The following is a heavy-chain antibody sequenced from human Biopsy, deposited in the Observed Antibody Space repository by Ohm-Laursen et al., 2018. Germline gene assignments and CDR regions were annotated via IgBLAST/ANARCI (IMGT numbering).Heavy chain of an antibody. CDR3: ARDYDTSGYYYVS. V-gene: IGHV4-39*01. CDR1: GGSISNNNYY. D-gene: IGHD3-22*01. J-gene: IGHJ5*02. CDR2: IFYRGST. Sequence: SDTLSLTWPVSGGSISNNNYYWGWIRQPPGKGLEWIGSIFYRGSTHYKPSLKGRVNMSVDTSKNQFSLKLNSVTAADTAVYYCARDYDTSGYYYVSWGQGTLVTVSS.